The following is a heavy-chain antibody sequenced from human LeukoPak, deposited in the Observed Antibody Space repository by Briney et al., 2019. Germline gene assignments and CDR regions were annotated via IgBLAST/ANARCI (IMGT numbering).Heavy chain of an antibody. D-gene: IGHD6-19*01. Sequence: SQTLSLTCTVSGGSISSGSYYWSWIRQPAGKGLEWIGRIYTSGSTNYNPSLKSRVTISVDTSKYQFSLKLSSVTAADTAVYYCARSAVAGLVYYYMDVWGKGTTVTVSS. V-gene: IGHV4-61*02. CDR2: IYTSGST. CDR3: ARSAVAGLVYYYMDV. J-gene: IGHJ6*03. CDR1: GGSISSGSYY.